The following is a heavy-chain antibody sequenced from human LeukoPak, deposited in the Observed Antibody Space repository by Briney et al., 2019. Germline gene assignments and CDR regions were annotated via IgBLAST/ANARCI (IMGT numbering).Heavy chain of an antibody. J-gene: IGHJ4*02. CDR1: GGSISSSSYY. V-gene: IGHV4-61*01. Sequence: SETLSLTCTVSGGSISSSSYYWSWIRQPPRKGLEWIGYIYYSGSTNYNPSLKSRVTISVDTSKNQFSLKLSSVTAADTAVYYCARASQGRHYYGSGTTFDYWGQGTLVTVSS. CDR3: ARASQGRHYYGSGTTFDY. D-gene: IGHD3-10*01. CDR2: IYYSGST.